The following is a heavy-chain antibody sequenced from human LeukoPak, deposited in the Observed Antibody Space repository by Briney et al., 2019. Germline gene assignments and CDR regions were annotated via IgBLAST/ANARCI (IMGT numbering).Heavy chain of an antibody. D-gene: IGHD2-2*02. Sequence: GGSLRLSCAASGFTFSSYAMSWVRQAPGKGLEWVSAISGSGGSTYYADSVKGRFTISRDNYKNTLYLQMNSLRAEDTAVYYCAKDIDIVVVPAAIRGHGMDVWGQGTTVTVSS. CDR2: ISGSGGST. J-gene: IGHJ6*02. CDR1: GFTFSSYA. V-gene: IGHV3-23*01. CDR3: AKDIDIVVVPAAIRGHGMDV.